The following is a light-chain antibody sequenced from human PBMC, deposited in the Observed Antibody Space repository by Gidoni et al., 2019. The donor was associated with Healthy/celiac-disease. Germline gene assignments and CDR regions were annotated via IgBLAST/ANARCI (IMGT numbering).Light chain of an antibody. Sequence: DCVMTQSPHSLAVPRGEMATINCKSSQSCLYSSNNKNYLAWYHQKPGQPPKLLIYWASTRESGGPDRFSGSGSGTDFTLTISSLQAEDVAVYYCQQYYSTPTWTFXXXTKVEIK. CDR2: WAS. J-gene: IGKJ1*01. V-gene: IGKV4-1*01. CDR1: QSCLYSSNNKNY. CDR3: QQYYSTPTWT.